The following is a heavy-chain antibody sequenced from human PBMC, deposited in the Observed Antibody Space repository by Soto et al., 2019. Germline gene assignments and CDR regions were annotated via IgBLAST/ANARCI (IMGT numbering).Heavy chain of an antibody. Sequence: ASVKVSCKAPGYTFTSYDINWVRQATGQGLEWMGWMNPNSGNTGYAQNFQDRVTMTRDTSTSTVYMELSSLKSEDTAVYYCARRIAVAGRQWHAFDYWGQGTLVTVSS. CDR3: ARRIAVAGRQWHAFDY. V-gene: IGHV1-8*01. CDR2: MNPNSGNT. D-gene: IGHD6-19*01. J-gene: IGHJ4*02. CDR1: GYTFTSYD.